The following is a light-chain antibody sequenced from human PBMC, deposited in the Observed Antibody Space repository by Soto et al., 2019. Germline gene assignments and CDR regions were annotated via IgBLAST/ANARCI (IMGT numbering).Light chain of an antibody. CDR3: AAWDDNLNGLYV. CDR1: ASTIGRNY. CDR2: RNS. Sequence: QSALTQSPSASGTPGQRVTISCSGSASTIGRNYVYWYQQLPGTAPKLLIYRNSQRPSGVPDRFSGSKSGTSASLAISGLRSEDEADYYCAAWDDNLNGLYVFGAGTKVTVL. J-gene: IGLJ1*01. V-gene: IGLV1-47*01.